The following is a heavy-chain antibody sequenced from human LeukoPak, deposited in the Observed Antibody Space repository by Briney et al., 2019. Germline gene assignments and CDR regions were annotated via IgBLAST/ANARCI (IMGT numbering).Heavy chain of an antibody. V-gene: IGHV7-4-1*02. Sequence: ASVKVSCKASGYTFTVYSINWLRQAPGQGLEWMGWITTSTGKPTYAQGFTGRFVFSLDTSVSTTYLHINSLKAEDTAVYYCARDASMINFDYWGQGTTVTVSS. D-gene: IGHD3-16*01. CDR2: ITTSTGKP. CDR3: ARDASMINFDY. J-gene: IGHJ4*03. CDR1: GYTFTVYS.